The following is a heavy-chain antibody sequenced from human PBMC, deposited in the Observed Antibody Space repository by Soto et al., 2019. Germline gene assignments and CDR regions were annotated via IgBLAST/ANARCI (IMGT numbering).Heavy chain of an antibody. CDR1: GYTFTSYD. V-gene: IGHV1-8*01. J-gene: IGHJ4*02. Sequence: QVQLVQSGAEVKKPGASVKVSCKASGYTFTSYDINWVRQATGQGLEWMGWVNPNSGNTAYAQRFQGRFTITWNTSISTAYMELSGLTSDDTAVYYCARTLPFDFWGQGTLVAVSS. CDR2: VNPNSGNT. CDR3: ARTLPFDF.